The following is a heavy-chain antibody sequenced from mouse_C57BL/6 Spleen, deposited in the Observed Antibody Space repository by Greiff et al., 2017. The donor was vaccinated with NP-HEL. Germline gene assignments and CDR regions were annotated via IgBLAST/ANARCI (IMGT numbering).Heavy chain of an antibody. D-gene: IGHD1-1*01. Sequence: VKLVESGPGLVQPSQCLSITCTVSGFSLTSYGVHWVRQSPGKGLEWLGVIWSGGSTDYNAAFISRLSISKDNSKSQVFFKMNSLQADDTAIYYCARNFGTTGYFDVWGTGTTVTVSS. CDR2: IWSGGST. V-gene: IGHV2-2*01. CDR1: GFSLTSYG. CDR3: ARNFGTTGYFDV. J-gene: IGHJ1*03.